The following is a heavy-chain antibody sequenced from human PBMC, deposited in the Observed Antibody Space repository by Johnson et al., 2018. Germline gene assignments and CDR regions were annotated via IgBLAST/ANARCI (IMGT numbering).Heavy chain of an antibody. CDR2: EK. CDR3: ARDYYDAFDI. D-gene: IGHD3-10*01. J-gene: IGHJ3*02. Sequence: EKYYVDSVKGRFTISRDNAKNSLYLQMNSLRAEDTAVYYCARDYYDAFDIWGQGTMVNVSS. V-gene: IGHV3-7*01.